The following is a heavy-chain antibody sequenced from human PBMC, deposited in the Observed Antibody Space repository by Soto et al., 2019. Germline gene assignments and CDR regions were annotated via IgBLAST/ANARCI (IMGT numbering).Heavy chain of an antibody. CDR2: IDDSGST. CDR1: GGSFSDYY. Sequence: QVQLQQWGAGLLKPSETLSLTCAVYGGSFSDYYWTWIRQPPGKGLEWIGDIDDSGSTNYNPSLKRRVTISVDTSKNQFSLKLSSVTAADTAVYYCARPTRTWYSHYYYYMDVWGKGTTVTVSS. J-gene: IGHJ6*03. V-gene: IGHV4-34*01. CDR3: ARPTRTWYSHYYYYMDV. D-gene: IGHD6-13*01.